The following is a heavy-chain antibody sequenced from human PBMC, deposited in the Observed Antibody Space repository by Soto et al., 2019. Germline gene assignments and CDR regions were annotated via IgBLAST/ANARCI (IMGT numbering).Heavy chain of an antibody. CDR1: GFTFSSYG. Sequence: GGSLRLSCAASGFTFSSYGMHWVRQAPGKGLEWVAVISYDGSNKYYADSVKGRFTISRDNSKNTLYLQMNSLRAEDTAVYYCAKPSHEAQISKYPGMGYDAFDIWGQGTMVTVSS. V-gene: IGHV3-30*18. CDR2: ISYDGSNK. J-gene: IGHJ3*02. CDR3: AKPSHEAQISKYPGMGYDAFDI. D-gene: IGHD2-2*01.